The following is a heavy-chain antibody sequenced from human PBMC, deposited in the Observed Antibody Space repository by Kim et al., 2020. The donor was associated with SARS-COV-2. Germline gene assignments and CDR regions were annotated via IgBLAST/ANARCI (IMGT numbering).Heavy chain of an antibody. J-gene: IGHJ4*02. D-gene: IGHD2-15*01. CDR3: TNMPVLGYCSGGTCSILDY. CDR1: GFNFNSFA. Sequence: GGSLRLSCAASGFNFNSFAMHWVHQAPGKGLEWVATISYDGNIIYYKDSVKGRFTISRDNSQSTVDLQMDSLRPEDTAVYYCTNMPVLGYCSGGTCSILDYWGQGTQVTVSS. V-gene: IGHV3-30-3*01. CDR2: ISYDGNII.